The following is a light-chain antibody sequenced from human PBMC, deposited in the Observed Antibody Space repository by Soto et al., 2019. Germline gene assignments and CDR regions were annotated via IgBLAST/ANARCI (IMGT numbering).Light chain of an antibody. CDR1: SSNIGAGYD. J-gene: IGLJ2*01. CDR3: QSYDSSLRVV. V-gene: IGLV1-40*01. Sequence: QSVLTQPPSLSGAPGQRVTISCTGSSSNIGAGYDVHWCQQLPGTAPKLLIYGNSTRPSGVPDRFSGSKSGTSASLAITGLQAADEADYYCQSYDSSLRVVFGGGTKLTVL. CDR2: GNS.